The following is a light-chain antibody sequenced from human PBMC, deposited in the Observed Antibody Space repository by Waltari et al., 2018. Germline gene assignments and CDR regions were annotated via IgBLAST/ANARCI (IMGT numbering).Light chain of an antibody. J-gene: IGLJ1*01. Sequence: QSALTQPASVSGSPGQSITISCTGTSSDVGGRQPVSWSQQHPGKAPKLVIYDVDKRPSGISNRFSCSRSGNTASLSISGLQAEDEADYYCKSYTTSSTFVFGTGTQVTVL. CDR2: DVD. CDR3: KSYTTSSTFV. V-gene: IGLV2-14*02. CDR1: SSDVGGRQP.